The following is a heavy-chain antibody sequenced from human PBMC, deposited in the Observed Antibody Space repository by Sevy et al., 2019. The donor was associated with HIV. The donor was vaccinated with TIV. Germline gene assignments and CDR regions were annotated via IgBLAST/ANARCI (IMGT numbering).Heavy chain of an antibody. CDR2: ISSSSSYI. CDR1: GFTFSSYS. J-gene: IGHJ4*02. D-gene: IGHD2-15*01. CDR3: ARGLERYCSGGSCYFRPYFDY. V-gene: IGHV3-21*01. Sequence: GGSLRLSCAASGFTFSSYSMNWVRQAPGKWLEWVSSISSSSSYIYYADSVKGRFTISRDNAKNSLYLQMNSLRAEDTAVYYCARGLERYCSGGSCYFRPYFDYWGQGTLVTVSS.